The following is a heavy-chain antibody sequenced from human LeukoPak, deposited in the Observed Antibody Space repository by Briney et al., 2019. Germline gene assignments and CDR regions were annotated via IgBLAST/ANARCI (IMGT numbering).Heavy chain of an antibody. CDR2: TSSSSSSI. D-gene: IGHD3-22*01. CDR1: GFTFSDYY. CDR3: ARDYHDSSSGASDI. Sequence: GGSLRLSCAASGFTFSDYYMTWIRQAPGKGLEWVSYTSSSSSSIYYADSVKGRFTISRDNAKNSLYLRMNSLRAEDTAVYYCARDYHDSSSGASDIWGPGTMVTVSS. J-gene: IGHJ3*02. V-gene: IGHV3-11*01.